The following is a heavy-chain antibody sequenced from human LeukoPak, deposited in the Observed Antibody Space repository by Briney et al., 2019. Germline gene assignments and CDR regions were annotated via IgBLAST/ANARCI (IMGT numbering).Heavy chain of an antibody. D-gene: IGHD2-2*01. J-gene: IGHJ4*02. CDR1: GFTFDDYA. CDR2: ISWNSGSI. Sequence: GGSLRLSCAASGFTFDDYAMHWVRQAPGKGLEWVSGISWNSGSIGYADSVKGRFTISRDNAKNSLYLQMNSLRAEDTALYYCAKDMQYLPSVLGYWGQGTLVTVSS. CDR3: AKDMQYLPSVLGY. V-gene: IGHV3-9*01.